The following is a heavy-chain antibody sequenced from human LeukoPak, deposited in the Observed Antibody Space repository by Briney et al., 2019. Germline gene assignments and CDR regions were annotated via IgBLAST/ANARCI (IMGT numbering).Heavy chain of an antibody. J-gene: IGHJ4*02. D-gene: IGHD3-22*01. CDR2: MNPNSGNT. CDR3: ARGPPRDSSGYYYDEVY. CDR1: GYTFTSYD. Sequence: GASVKVSCKASGYTFTSYDINWVRQATGQGLEWMGWMNPNSGNTGYAQKFQGRVTMTRNTSISTAYMELSSLRSEDTAVYYCARGPPRDSSGYYYDEVYWGQGTLVTVSS. V-gene: IGHV1-8*01.